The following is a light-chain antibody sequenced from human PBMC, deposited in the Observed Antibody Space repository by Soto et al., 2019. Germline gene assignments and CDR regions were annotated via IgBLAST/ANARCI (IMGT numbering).Light chain of an antibody. CDR1: QGVDVY. Sequence: VIWMTQSPSLLSASTGDRVSISCRVSQGVDVYLAWYQQKPGRVPELLIYTASTLHSGVPSRFSGGGSGTNFTLTINGLQSEDFATYYCQQYFTFPWTFGQGTKVEIK. V-gene: IGKV1D-8*01. J-gene: IGKJ1*01. CDR2: TAS. CDR3: QQYFTFPWT.